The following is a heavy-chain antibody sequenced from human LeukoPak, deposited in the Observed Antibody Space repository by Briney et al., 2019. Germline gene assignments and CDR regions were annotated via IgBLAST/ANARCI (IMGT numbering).Heavy chain of an antibody. V-gene: IGHV1-69*04. CDR2: IIPILGIA. D-gene: IGHD2-2*01. Sequence: SVTVSCKASGGTFSSYAISWVRQAPGQGLEWMGRIIPILGIANYAQKFQGRVTITADKSTSTAYMELSSLRSEDTAVYYCARDCSSTSCYRDPWGQGTLVTVSS. J-gene: IGHJ5*02. CDR3: ARDCSSTSCYRDP. CDR1: GGTFSSYA.